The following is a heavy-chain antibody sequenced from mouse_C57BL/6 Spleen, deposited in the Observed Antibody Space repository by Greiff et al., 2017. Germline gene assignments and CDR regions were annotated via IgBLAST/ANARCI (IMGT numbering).Heavy chain of an antibody. Sequence: QVQLQQPGTELVKPGASVKLSCKASGYTFTSYWMHWVKQRPGQGLEWIGNINPSNGGTNYNEKFKSKATLTVEKSSSTAYMQLSSLTSEDSAVYYGARSGGTVYYYAMDYWGQGTSVTVSS. J-gene: IGHJ4*01. D-gene: IGHD1-1*01. V-gene: IGHV1-53*01. CDR3: ARSGGTVYYYAMDY. CDR1: GYTFTSYW. CDR2: INPSNGGT.